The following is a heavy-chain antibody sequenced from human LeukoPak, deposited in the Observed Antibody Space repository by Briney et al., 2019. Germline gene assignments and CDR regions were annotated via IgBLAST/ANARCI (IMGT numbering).Heavy chain of an antibody. CDR3: ARGGSDTAMAHDY. Sequence: GGSLRLSCAASGFTFSNHWMHWVRHAPGKGLMWVSRINRDGSRTDYADSVKGRFTIPRDDAKNTLYLQVNSLRAEDTAVYFCARGGSDTAMAHDYWGQGTLVTVSS. CDR2: INRDGSRT. D-gene: IGHD5-18*01. V-gene: IGHV3-74*01. CDR1: GFTFSNHW. J-gene: IGHJ4*02.